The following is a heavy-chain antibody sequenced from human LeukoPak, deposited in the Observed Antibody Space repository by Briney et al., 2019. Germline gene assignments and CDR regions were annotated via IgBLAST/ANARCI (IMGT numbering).Heavy chain of an antibody. J-gene: IGHJ4*02. CDR3: VRGLLGPDY. CDR1: GFTFRSNW. D-gene: IGHD7-27*01. CDR2: INNDGSGT. V-gene: IGHV3-74*01. Sequence: GGSLRLSCAASGFTFRSNWMHWVRQAPGKGLVWVSRINNDGSGTVYADSVEGRFTISRDNAKNTVYLQMNSLRADDTAVYYCVRGLLGPDYWGQGTQVTVSS.